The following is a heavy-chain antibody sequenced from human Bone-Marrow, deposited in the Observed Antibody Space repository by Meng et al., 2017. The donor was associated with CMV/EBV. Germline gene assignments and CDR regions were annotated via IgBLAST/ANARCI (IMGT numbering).Heavy chain of an antibody. J-gene: IGHJ4*02. CDR3: SASCVFDY. Sequence: GESLKISCAASGFSFSDYYMNWIRQAPGKEPEWVSSISHTGTTIYYADSVKGRFTVSRDNARTSLYLEMNSLRAEDTAVYYCSASCVFDYWGQGTLVTVSS. CDR1: GFSFSDYY. V-gene: IGHV3-11*04. CDR2: ISHTGTTI.